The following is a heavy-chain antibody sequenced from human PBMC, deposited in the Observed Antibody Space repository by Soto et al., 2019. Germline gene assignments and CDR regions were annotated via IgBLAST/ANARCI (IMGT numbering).Heavy chain of an antibody. CDR3: ARDPRDSSGSCFDY. J-gene: IGHJ4*02. V-gene: IGHV1-69*04. Sequence: SVKVSCKTSGYTFTTYGISWVRQAPGQGLEWMGRIIPILGIANYAQKFQGRVTITADESTSTAYMELSSLRSEDTAVYYCARDPRDSSGSCFDYWGQGTLVTVSS. D-gene: IGHD3-22*01. CDR1: GYTFTTYG. CDR2: IIPILGIA.